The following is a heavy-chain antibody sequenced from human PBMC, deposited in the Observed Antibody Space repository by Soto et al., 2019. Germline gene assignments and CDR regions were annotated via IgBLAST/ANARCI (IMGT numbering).Heavy chain of an antibody. J-gene: IGHJ6*02. CDR1: GFTFSNFW. V-gene: IGHV3-74*01. D-gene: IGHD2-8*01. CDR2: INVDGTRT. CDR3: ARDFWHNGVSLDV. Sequence: GGSLRLSCGASGFTFSNFWMNWVRQAPGEGLVWVSRINVDGTRTTYADSVKGRFTISRDNVKNTLYLQMNSLRAEDTAIYFCARDFWHNGVSLDVWGQGTTVTVSS.